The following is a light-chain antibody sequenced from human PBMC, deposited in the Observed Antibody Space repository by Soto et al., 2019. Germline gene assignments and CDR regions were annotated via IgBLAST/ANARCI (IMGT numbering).Light chain of an antibody. Sequence: EVVLTQSPGTLSLSPGERAALSCRASQSVRSTYLAWYQQKPGQAPRLLIYGASSRATGIPDRFSGSGSGTDSTLTISRLEPEDFAVYYCQLYGSPPLYTFGQGTKLEI. CDR3: QLYGSPPLYT. V-gene: IGKV3-20*01. J-gene: IGKJ2*01. CDR1: QSVRSTY. CDR2: GAS.